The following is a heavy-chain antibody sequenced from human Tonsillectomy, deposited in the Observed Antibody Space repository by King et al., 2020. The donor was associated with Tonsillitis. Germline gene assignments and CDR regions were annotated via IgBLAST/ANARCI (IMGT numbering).Heavy chain of an antibody. CDR2: INHSGST. Sequence: VQLQQWGAGLLKPSETLSLTCAVYGGSFSGYYWSWIRQPPGKGLEWIGEINHSGSTNYNPSLKSRVTITVDTSKNQFPLKLSSVTAADTAVYYCARVTNRGRYYYGSGSYYIGWFDPWGQGTLVTVSS. V-gene: IGHV4-34*01. D-gene: IGHD3-10*01. CDR1: GGSFSGYY. CDR3: ARVTNRGRYYYGSGSYYIGWFDP. J-gene: IGHJ5*02.